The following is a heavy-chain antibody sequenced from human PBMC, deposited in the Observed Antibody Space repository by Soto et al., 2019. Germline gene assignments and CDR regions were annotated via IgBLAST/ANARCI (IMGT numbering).Heavy chain of an antibody. D-gene: IGHD3-9*01. CDR1: GFTFSSYG. J-gene: IGHJ6*02. CDR2: ISYDGSNK. Sequence: GGSLRLSCAASGFTFSSYGMHWVRQAPGKGLEWVAVISYDGSNKYYADSVKGRFTISRDNSKNTLYLQMNSLRAEDTAVYYCAKDPGITIFRVYYGMDVWGQGTTVTVSS. V-gene: IGHV3-30*18. CDR3: AKDPGITIFRVYYGMDV.